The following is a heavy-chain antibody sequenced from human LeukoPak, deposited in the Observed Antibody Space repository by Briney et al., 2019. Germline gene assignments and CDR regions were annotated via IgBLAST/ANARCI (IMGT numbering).Heavy chain of an antibody. Sequence: GGSLRLSCAASRFTLSNYGMHWVRQAPGKGLEWVAVIWHDGNNKYYANSLKGRFTISRDNSKNTLYLQMNSLRAEDTAVYYCATDYDYWGQGTLVTVSS. CDR3: ATDYDY. CDR1: RFTLSNYG. V-gene: IGHV3-33*01. J-gene: IGHJ4*02. CDR2: IWHDGNNK.